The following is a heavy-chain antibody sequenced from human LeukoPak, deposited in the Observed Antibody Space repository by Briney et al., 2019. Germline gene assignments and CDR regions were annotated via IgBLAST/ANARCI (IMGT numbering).Heavy chain of an antibody. Sequence: PSETLSLTCTVSGGSISSYYWSWIRQPPGKGLEWIGYIYYSGSTNYNPSLKSRVTISVDTSKNQFSLKLSSVTAADTAVYYCARVSTMVRGASLSFDYWGQGTLVTVSS. D-gene: IGHD3-10*01. CDR1: GGSISSYY. J-gene: IGHJ4*02. CDR2: IYYSGST. V-gene: IGHV4-59*01. CDR3: ARVSTMVRGASLSFDY.